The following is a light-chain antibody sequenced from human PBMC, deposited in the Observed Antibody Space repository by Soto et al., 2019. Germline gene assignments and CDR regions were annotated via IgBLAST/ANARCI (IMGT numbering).Light chain of an antibody. J-gene: IGKJ4*01. CDR3: QQRSNWPFT. CDR2: DAS. Sequence: EIVLTQSPATLSLSPGETATLSCRASQSISSYLAWYQQKPGQAPRLLIYDASNRATGIPARFSGSGSGTDFTLTISSLEPEDVAVYYCQQRSNWPFTFGGGTKVEIK. CDR1: QSISSY. V-gene: IGKV3-11*01.